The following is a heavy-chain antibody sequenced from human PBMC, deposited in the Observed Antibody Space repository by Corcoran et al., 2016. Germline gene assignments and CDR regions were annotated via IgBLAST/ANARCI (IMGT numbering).Heavy chain of an antibody. J-gene: IGHJ6*02. Sequence: QVQLVQSGAEVKKPGASVKVSCKASGYTFISYYMHWVRQAPGQGLEWMGIINPSGGSTSYAQKFQGRVTMTRDTSTSTVYMELSSLRSEDTAVYYWARRQWRTGYYYYGMDVWGQGTTVTVSS. CDR3: ARRQWRTGYYYYGMDV. V-gene: IGHV1-46*01. D-gene: IGHD6-19*01. CDR1: GYTFISYY. CDR2: INPSGGST.